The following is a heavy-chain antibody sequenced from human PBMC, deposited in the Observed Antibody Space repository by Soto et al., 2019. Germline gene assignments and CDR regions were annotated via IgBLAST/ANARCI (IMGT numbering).Heavy chain of an antibody. CDR2: IYYDGSKK. CDR1: GFIFSSSG. J-gene: IGHJ3*02. D-gene: IGHD2-8*02. Sequence: QVQLMESGGDVVQPGRSLRLSCAASGFIFSSSGMHWVRQAAGKGLEWVAVIYYDGSKKYYADSVKGRFTISRDNFKNTLDLQIHTLRTEDMGVYYCARDTAGGFDIWGQGTMVTVSS. CDR3: ARDTAGGFDI. V-gene: IGHV3-33*01.